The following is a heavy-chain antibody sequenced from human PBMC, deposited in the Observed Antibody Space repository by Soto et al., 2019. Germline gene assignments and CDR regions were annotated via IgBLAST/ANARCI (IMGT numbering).Heavy chain of an antibody. CDR1: GDSVSNGNW. D-gene: IGHD3-16*01. V-gene: IGHV4-4*02. J-gene: IGHJ4*02. CDR2: IHQSGVT. CDR3: ATRTSVVGIVTFY. Sequence: QVQLKESGPGLVTPWGTLSLTCAVSGDSVSNGNWWCWVRQPPGRGLEWVGEIHQSGVTNYNPSLKSRVTVSADRSNNQDSLRLNSVTAADTAMYYCATRTSVVGIVTFYCGQGILVTVSS.